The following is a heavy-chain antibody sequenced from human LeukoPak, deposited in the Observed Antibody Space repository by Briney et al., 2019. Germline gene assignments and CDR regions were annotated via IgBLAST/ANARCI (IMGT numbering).Heavy chain of an antibody. CDR3: AKARGRVTTIVVVTHPFDS. J-gene: IGHJ4*02. V-gene: IGHV3-23*01. D-gene: IGHD3-22*01. CDR2: LSGSSTGT. CDR1: GFTFSSFA. Sequence: PGGSLRLSCAASGFTFSSFALSWVRQAPGEGLEWVSSLSGSSTGTYYADSVKGRFTISRDNSKNTLYLQMNGLRAEDTAVYYCAKARGRVTTIVVVTHPFDSWGQGTLVTVSS.